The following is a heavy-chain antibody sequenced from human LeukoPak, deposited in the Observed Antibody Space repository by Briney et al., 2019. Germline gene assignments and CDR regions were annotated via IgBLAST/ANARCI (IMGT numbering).Heavy chain of an antibody. D-gene: IGHD5-18*01. Sequence: SETLSLTCAVYGGSFSGYYWSWIRQPPGKGLEWIGEINHSGSTNYNPSLKSRVTISVDTSKNQFSLKLSSVTAADTAVYYCARVTAHYYYYYYGMDVWGQGTTVTVSS. CDR3: ARVTAHYYYYYYGMDV. CDR2: INHSGST. V-gene: IGHV4-34*01. CDR1: GGSFSGYY. J-gene: IGHJ6*02.